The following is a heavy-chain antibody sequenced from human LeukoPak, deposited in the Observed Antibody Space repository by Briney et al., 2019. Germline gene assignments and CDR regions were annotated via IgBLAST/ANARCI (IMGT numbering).Heavy chain of an antibody. CDR3: AREGGPYRPLDY. V-gene: IGHV4-4*02. Sequence: TSGTLSLTCGVSGGSITSTNYWTWVRQPPGKGLEWIGEVNLQGSTNYNPSLMGRVAISVDMSENHIPLQLTSVTAADTAVYYCAREGGPYRPLDYSGQGTLVTVSS. J-gene: IGHJ4*02. CDR1: GGSITSTNY. CDR2: VNLQGST.